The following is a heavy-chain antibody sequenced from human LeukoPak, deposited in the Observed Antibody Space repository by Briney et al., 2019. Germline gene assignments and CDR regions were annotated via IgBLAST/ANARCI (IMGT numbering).Heavy chain of an antibody. D-gene: IGHD1-26*01. Sequence: GGSLRLSCAAPGFTFDDYAMHWVRQGPGKGLEWVSSISWSSGRIAYADSVRGRFTISRDNAKNSLYLQMNSLRAEDTAVYYCARVAGIYGNAFDIWGQGTMVTVSS. CDR1: GFTFDDYA. CDR3: ARVAGIYGNAFDI. V-gene: IGHV3-9*01. CDR2: ISWSSGRI. J-gene: IGHJ3*02.